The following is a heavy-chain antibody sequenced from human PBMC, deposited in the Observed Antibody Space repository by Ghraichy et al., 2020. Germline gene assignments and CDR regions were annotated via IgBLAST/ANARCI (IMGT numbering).Heavy chain of an antibody. D-gene: IGHD6-13*01. CDR1: GFTFSSYS. CDR2: ISSSSSYI. Sequence: LSLTCAASGFTFSSYSMNWVRQAPGKGLEWVSSISSSSSYIYYADSVKGRFTISRDNAKNSLYLQMNSLRAEDTAVYYCARGYSSSWPHYYYYGMDVWGQGTTVTVSS. J-gene: IGHJ6*02. CDR3: ARGYSSSWPHYYYYGMDV. V-gene: IGHV3-21*01.